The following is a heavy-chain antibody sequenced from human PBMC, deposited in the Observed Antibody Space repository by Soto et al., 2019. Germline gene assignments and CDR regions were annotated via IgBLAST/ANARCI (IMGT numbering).Heavy chain of an antibody. CDR3: ARTKYSSGPGYYFDY. D-gene: IGHD6-19*01. CDR1: GYTFTSYG. J-gene: IGHJ4*02. V-gene: IGHV1-18*01. Sequence: GXSVKVSCKASGYTFTSYGISWVRQAPGQGLERMGWISAYNGNTNYAQKLQGRVTMTTDTSTSTAYMELRSLRSDDTAVYYCARTKYSSGPGYYFDYWGQGTLVTVSS. CDR2: ISAYNGNT.